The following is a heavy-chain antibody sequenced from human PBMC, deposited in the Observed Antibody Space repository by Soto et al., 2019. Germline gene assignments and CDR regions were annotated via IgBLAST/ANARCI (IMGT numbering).Heavy chain of an antibody. CDR2: INHSGST. V-gene: IGHV4-34*01. D-gene: IGHD3-22*01. Sequence: SETLSLTCAVYGGSFSGYYWSWIRQPPGKGPEWIGEINHSGSTTYNPSLKSRVTISVDTSKHPFSLKLSSVTASDTAVYYCARCNADYYDSSGDCPFDYWGQRTLVTVS. J-gene: IGHJ4*02. CDR3: ARCNADYYDSSGDCPFDY. CDR1: GGSFSGYY.